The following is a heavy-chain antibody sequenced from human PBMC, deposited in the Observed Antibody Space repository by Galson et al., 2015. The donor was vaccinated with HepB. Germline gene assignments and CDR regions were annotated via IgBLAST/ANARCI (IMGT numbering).Heavy chain of an antibody. D-gene: IGHD1-26*01. Sequence: SVKVSCKASGDTFINSAIYWVRQAPGQRPEWKGWNNGGNGYTEYSQKFKGRATITRDTSANTVYMQLSRLRSEDTAVYYCARWSPSGASDDVLDVWDQGTTVTVSS. CDR3: ARWSPSGASDDVLDV. V-gene: IGHV1-3*01. CDR1: GDTFINSA. J-gene: IGHJ3*01. CDR2: NNGGNGYT.